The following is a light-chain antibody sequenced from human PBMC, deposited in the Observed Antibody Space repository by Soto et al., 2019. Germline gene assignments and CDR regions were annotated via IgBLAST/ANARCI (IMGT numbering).Light chain of an antibody. CDR3: QHRSNWPPG. V-gene: IGKV3-11*01. CDR2: DTS. CDR1: QSVKSY. J-gene: IGKJ5*01. Sequence: EIVLTQPPATLSLSPGERATLSCRASQSVKSYLAWYQQKPGQVPRILIYDTSNRATGIPARFSGSGAGTEFTLTTSSLAPEDVAVYYCQHRSNWPPGFGQGTRLEIK.